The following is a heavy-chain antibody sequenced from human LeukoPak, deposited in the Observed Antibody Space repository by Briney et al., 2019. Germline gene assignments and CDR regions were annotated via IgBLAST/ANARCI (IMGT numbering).Heavy chain of an antibody. CDR2: ISYDGSNK. CDR3: AREGSEGAAAISGWFDP. V-gene: IGHV3-30*04. Sequence: GRSLRLSCAASGFTFSSYAKHWVRQAPGKGLEWVAVISYDGSNKYYADSVKGRFTISRDNSKNTLYLQMNSLRAEDTAVYYCAREGSEGAAAISGWFDPWGQGTLVTVSS. CDR1: GFTFSSYA. J-gene: IGHJ5*02. D-gene: IGHD2-2*01.